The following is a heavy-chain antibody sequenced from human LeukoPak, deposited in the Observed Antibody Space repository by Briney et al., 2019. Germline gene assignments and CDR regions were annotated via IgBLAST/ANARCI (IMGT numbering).Heavy chain of an antibody. CDR1: GYSLTTYW. V-gene: IGHV5-10-1*01. J-gene: IGHJ4*02. Sequence: GESLKISCKTSGYSLTTYWITWVRQMPGKGLEWMGRIDPSDSYTNYSPSFEGNVTISADNSITTAYLQWSSLKASDTAMYYCARSVSSGYPDYWGQGTLVTVSS. D-gene: IGHD3-22*01. CDR3: ARSVSSGYPDY. CDR2: IDPSDSYT.